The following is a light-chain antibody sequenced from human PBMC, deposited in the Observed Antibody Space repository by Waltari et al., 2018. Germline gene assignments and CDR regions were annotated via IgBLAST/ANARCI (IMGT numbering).Light chain of an antibody. CDR1: KSNIGAHT. Sequence: QSALTQPPSASGTPGQRVTISFSGGKSNIGAHTVNWYQQLPGPAPKLLIHSNDQRPSGVPDRFSGSKSGTSASLAIGGLRSDDEATYHCSTWDDSLSAVLFGGGTKVTVL. V-gene: IGLV1-44*01. CDR2: SND. CDR3: STWDDSLSAVL. J-gene: IGLJ2*01.